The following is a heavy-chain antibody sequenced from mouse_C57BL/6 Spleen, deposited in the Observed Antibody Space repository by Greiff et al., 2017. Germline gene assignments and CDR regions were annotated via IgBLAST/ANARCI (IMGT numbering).Heavy chain of an antibody. V-gene: IGHV1-22*01. CDR3: ATGGNYEGWYFDV. D-gene: IGHD2-1*01. CDR1: GYTFTDYN. J-gene: IGHJ1*03. Sequence: EVQLQQSGPELVKPGASVKMSCKASGYTFTDYNMHWVKQSHGKSLEWIGYINPNNGGTSYNQKFKGKATLTVNKSSSTAYMELRSLTSEDSAVYYCATGGNYEGWYFDVWGTGTTVTVSS. CDR2: INPNNGGT.